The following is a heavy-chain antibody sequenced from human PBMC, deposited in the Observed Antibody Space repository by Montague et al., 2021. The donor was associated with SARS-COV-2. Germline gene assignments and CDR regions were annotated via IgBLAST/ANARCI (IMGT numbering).Heavy chain of an antibody. Sequence: SETLSLTCAVYGGSFSGYYWNWIRQPPGKGLEWIGEINHSGSANYNPSLKRRVTISVDTSKNQFSLKLSFVTAADTAVYYCARGPQEYRITMIVVDYWYFDLWGRGTLVTVSS. D-gene: IGHD3-22*01. V-gene: IGHV4-34*01. CDR1: GGSFSGYY. J-gene: IGHJ2*01. CDR2: INHSGSA. CDR3: ARGPQEYRITMIVVDYWYFDL.